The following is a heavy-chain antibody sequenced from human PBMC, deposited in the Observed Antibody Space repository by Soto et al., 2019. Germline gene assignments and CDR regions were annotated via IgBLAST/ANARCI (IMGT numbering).Heavy chain of an antibody. V-gene: IGHV3-66*01. D-gene: IGHD2-15*01. CDR2: IQSGGTT. Sequence: PGGSLRLSCAASGFTVSSKYMSWVRQAPGKGLEWVSLIQSGGTTYYADSVKGRFTISRDSSENTLHLQMDSLRAGDTAVYYCARDDVRCDGGSCYGVTMDVWGKGTTVTVSS. CDR3: ARDDVRCDGGSCYGVTMDV. J-gene: IGHJ6*03. CDR1: GFTVSSKY.